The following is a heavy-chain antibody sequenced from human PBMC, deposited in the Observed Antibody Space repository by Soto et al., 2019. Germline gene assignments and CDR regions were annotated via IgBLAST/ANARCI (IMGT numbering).Heavy chain of an antibody. J-gene: IGHJ6*02. V-gene: IGHV4-59*01. CDR2: IYYSGST. D-gene: IGHD3-10*01. Sequence: SETLSLTCTVSGGSISSYYWSWIRQPPGKGLEWIGYIYYSGSTNYNPSLESRVTISVDTSKNQFSLKLSSVTAADTAVYYCARRGRPSGSYYYYGMDVWGQGTTVTVSS. CDR1: GGSISSYY. CDR3: ARRGRPSGSYYYYGMDV.